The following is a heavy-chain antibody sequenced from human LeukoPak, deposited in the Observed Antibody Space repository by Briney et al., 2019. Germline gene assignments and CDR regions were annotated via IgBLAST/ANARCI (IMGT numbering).Heavy chain of an antibody. J-gene: IGHJ3*01. V-gene: IGHV3-30*02. CDR1: GFTFSSYG. D-gene: IGHD2-21*01. CDR2: IRYDGSNK. Sequence: PGGSLRLSCAASGFTFSSYGMHWVRQAPGKGLEWVAFIRYDGSNKYYADSVKGRFTISRDNAKNSLYLQMNSLRVEDTAVYYCASGPFNIAAHDAFNFWGQGTAVTVSS. CDR3: ASGPFNIAAHDAFNF.